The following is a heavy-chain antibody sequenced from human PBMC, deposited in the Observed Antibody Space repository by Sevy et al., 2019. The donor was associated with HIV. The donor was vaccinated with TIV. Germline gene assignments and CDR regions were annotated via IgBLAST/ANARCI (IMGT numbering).Heavy chain of an antibody. CDR2: ITWNSDSV. CDR1: GFNFNEYA. D-gene: IGHD6-19*01. Sequence: SLKISCAASGFNFNEYAMHWVRQAPGMGLEWVSGITWNSDSVVYADSVKGRFTISRDKAKNSLYLQMNSLRPEDTALYYCAKDLISVAGFYAFDMWGQGTMVTVSS. CDR3: AKDLISVAGFYAFDM. J-gene: IGHJ3*02. V-gene: IGHV3-9*01.